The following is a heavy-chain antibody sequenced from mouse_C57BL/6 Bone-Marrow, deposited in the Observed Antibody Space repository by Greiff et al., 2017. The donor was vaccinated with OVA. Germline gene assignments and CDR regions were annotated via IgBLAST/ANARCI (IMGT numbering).Heavy chain of an antibody. CDR2: INPSSGYT. D-gene: IGHD2-12*01. J-gene: IGHJ2*01. Sequence: QVQLQQSGAELARPGASVKMSCKASGYTFTSYTMHWVKQRPGQGLEWIGYINPSSGYTKYNQKFKDKATLTADKSSSTAYLQLSSLTSEDSAVYYCARLRRGYYFDYWGQGTTLTVSS. V-gene: IGHV1-4*01. CDR1: GYTFTSYT. CDR3: ARLRRGYYFDY.